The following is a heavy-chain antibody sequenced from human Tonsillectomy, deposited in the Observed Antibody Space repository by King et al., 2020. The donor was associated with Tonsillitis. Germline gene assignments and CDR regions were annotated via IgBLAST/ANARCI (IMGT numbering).Heavy chain of an antibody. D-gene: IGHD3-9*01. CDR1: GLTFSSFG. J-gene: IGHJ6*04. Sequence: VQLVESGGGVVQPGRSLRLSCAASGLTFSSFGMHWVRQAPGKGLEWVALISYDGGEKSYADSVKGRFTISRDNSKNTLFLQKNSLRAEDTALYFCAGLAGVLRYFVGPAGYSDMDVGGEGTTATVSA. CDR2: ISYDGGEK. V-gene: IGHV3-33*05. CDR3: AGLAGVLRYFVGPAGYSDMDV.